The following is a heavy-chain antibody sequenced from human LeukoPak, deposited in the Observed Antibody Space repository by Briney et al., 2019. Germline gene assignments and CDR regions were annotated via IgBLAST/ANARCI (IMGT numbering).Heavy chain of an antibody. CDR2: ISSSSSTI. J-gene: IGHJ3*02. CDR1: GFNLRSYE. CDR3: ARDGPVEMVDAFDI. V-gene: IGHV3-48*03. Sequence: GGSLRLSCAASGFNLRSYEMNWVRQAPGKGLEWVSYISSSSSTIYYADPVKGRFTISRDNAKNSLYLQMNSLRAEDTAVYYCARDGPVEMVDAFDIWGQGTMVTVSS. D-gene: IGHD5-24*01.